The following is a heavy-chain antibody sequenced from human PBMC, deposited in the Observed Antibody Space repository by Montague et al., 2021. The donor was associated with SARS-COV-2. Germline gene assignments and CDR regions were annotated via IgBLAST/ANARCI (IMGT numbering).Heavy chain of an antibody. CDR2: INHTGAT. CDR1: GGSFSDYY. CDR3: AGGLIRINMAVVIFIGGQYWFDS. Sequence: SETLSLTCAVHGGSFSDYYWSWIRQPPGKGLEWIGEINHTGATNXNPSLKSRVTLSMDTSKNQFSLNLKSVTAADTAVYYCAGGLIRINMAVVIFIGGQYWFDSWGQGTLVTVTS. V-gene: IGHV4-34*01. J-gene: IGHJ5*01. D-gene: IGHD3-22*01.